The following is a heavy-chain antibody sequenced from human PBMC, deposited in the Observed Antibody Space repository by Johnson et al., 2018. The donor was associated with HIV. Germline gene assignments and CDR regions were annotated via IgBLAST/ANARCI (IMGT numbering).Heavy chain of an antibody. CDR2: IWYDGSNK. J-gene: IGHJ3*02. CDR1: GFTFSSYS. CDR3: AKDAPQEKAFDI. D-gene: IGHD5-24*01. Sequence: QVQLVESGGGVVQPGRSLRLSCAASGFTFSSYSMHWVRQAPGKGLEWVEVIWYDGSNKYYADSVKGRFTISRENSKNTLYLQMNSLRAEDTAVYYCAKDAPQEKAFDIWGQGTMVTVSS. V-gene: IGHV3-33*06.